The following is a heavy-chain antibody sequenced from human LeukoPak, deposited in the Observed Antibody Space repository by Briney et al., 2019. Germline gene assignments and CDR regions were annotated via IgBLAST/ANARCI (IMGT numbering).Heavy chain of an antibody. V-gene: IGHV3-66*01. D-gene: IGHD3-22*01. J-gene: IGHJ4*02. Sequence: GGSLRLSCAASGFTVSSNYMSWVRQAPGKGREWVSVIYSGGSTYYADSVKGRFTISRDNSQNTLYLQMNSLRAEDTAVYYCARDYGYYYDSSGYYDYWGQGTLVTVSS. CDR3: ARDYGYYYDSSGYYDY. CDR2: IYSGGST. CDR1: GFTVSSNY.